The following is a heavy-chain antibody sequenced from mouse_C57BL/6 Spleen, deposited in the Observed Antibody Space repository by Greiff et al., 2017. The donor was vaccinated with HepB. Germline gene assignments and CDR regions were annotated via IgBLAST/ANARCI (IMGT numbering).Heavy chain of an antibody. J-gene: IGHJ4*01. V-gene: IGHV1-42*01. Sequence: VQLQQSGPELVKPGASVKISCKASGYSFTGYYMNWVKQSPEKSLEWIGEINPSTGGTTYNQKFKAKATLTVDKSSSTAYMQLKSLTSEDSAVYYCARDYGNRNYAMDYWGQGTSVTVSS. CDR1: GYSFTGYY. CDR3: ARDYGNRNYAMDY. D-gene: IGHD2-1*01. CDR2: INPSTGGT.